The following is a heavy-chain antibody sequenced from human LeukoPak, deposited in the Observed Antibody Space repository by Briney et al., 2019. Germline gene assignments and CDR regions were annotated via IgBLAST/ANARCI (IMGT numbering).Heavy chain of an antibody. V-gene: IGHV4-39*07. CDR2: INHSGST. J-gene: IGHJ6*02. Sequence: SVTLSLPCTVSGGSIRSSYYYWGWIRQPPGKGLEWIGEINHSGSTNYHPSLKRRVTISVDTSKNQFSLKLSSVTAADTAVYNCARAVTYYYDSSGYWGASGYYYYGMDVWGQGTTVTVSS. D-gene: IGHD3-22*01. CDR1: GGSIRSSYYY. CDR3: ARAVTYYYDSSGYWGASGYYYYGMDV.